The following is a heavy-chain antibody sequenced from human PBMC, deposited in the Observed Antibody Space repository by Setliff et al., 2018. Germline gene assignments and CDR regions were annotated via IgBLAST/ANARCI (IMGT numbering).Heavy chain of an antibody. CDR3: ARDQSYSMDV. J-gene: IGHJ6*02. CDR1: GITFRTYS. Sequence: GGSLRLSCAASGITFRTYSLNWVRQAPGRGLEWISFISSDSRTIYYADSVKGRFTISRDNAKNSLYLQMNSLRAEDTAVYYCARDQSYSMDVWGQGTTVTVSS. V-gene: IGHV3-48*04. CDR2: ISSDSRTI.